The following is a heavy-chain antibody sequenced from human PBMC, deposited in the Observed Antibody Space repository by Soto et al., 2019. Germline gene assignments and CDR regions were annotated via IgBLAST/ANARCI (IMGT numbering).Heavy chain of an antibody. D-gene: IGHD3-16*02. V-gene: IGHV3-30*18. CDR1: GFTCSSYG. Sequence: QVQLVDSGGGVVQPGRSLRLSCAASGFTCSSYGMHWVRQAPGKGLEWVVVISYDGSNKYYADSVKGRFTISRDNSKNNLYLQMNSRRTEDTAVYYCVKGYYIWGSYRVEYWVQGTMVTVSS. CDR2: ISYDGSNK. CDR3: VKGYYIWGSYRVEY. J-gene: IGHJ4*02.